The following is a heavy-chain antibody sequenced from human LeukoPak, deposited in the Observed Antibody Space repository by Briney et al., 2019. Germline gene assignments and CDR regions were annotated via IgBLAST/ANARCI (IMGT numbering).Heavy chain of an antibody. V-gene: IGHV4-38-2*01. CDR1: GSSVYIDYY. CDR3: ASTISSGGAFDI. D-gene: IGHD3-22*01. J-gene: IGHJ3*02. Sequence: SEALSLTCAVSGSSVYIDYYWAWVRQPPGKGLEWIGSIHPGGTIYSNPSLKSRLTISVDTSANHFSLKLSSVTAADTAVYYCASTISSGGAFDIWGQGTVVTVSS. CDR2: IHPGGTI.